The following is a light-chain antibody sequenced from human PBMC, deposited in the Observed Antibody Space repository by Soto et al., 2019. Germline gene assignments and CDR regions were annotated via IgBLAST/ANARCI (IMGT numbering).Light chain of an antibody. CDR2: EVN. Sequence: QSALTHPPSASWSPGDSVSISCTGTSSDVGGYNYVSWYQQHPGKAPKLMIYEVNKRPSGVPDRFSGSKSGNTASLTVSGLQAEDEDDYYCSSYAGRSNVFGTGTKVTVL. V-gene: IGLV2-8*01. CDR1: SSDVGGYNY. J-gene: IGLJ1*01. CDR3: SSYAGRSNV.